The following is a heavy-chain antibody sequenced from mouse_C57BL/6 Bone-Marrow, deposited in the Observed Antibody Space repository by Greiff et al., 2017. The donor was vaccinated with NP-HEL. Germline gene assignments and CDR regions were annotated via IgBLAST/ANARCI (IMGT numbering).Heavy chain of an antibody. CDR2: IYPGSGNT. J-gene: IGHJ2*01. D-gene: IGHD1-1*01. CDR1: GYTFTSYG. CDR3: ARANYYGSSYVTVDY. Sequence: QVQLQQSGAELARPGASVKLSCTASGYTFTSYGISWVKQSTGQGLEWIGEIYPGSGNTYYNEKFKGKATLTADKSSSTAYMELRSLTSENSAVYFCARANYYGSSYVTVDYGGQGTTLTVSS. V-gene: IGHV1-81*01.